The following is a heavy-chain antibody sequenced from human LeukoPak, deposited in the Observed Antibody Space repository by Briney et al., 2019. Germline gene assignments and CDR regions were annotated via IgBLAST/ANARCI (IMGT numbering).Heavy chain of an antibody. CDR3: ARTLAPNYDYYYGMDV. V-gene: IGHV3-23*01. J-gene: IGHJ6*02. CDR1: GFTFNTYS. D-gene: IGHD3-3*02. CDR2: ISGSGSKT. Sequence: GGSLRLSCAASGFTFNTYSMSWVRQAPGKGLEWVSTISGSGSKTYLADSVKGRFTVSRDNSKNTLFLQMSSLRAEDTANYYCARTLAPNYDYYYGMDVWGQGTAVTVSS.